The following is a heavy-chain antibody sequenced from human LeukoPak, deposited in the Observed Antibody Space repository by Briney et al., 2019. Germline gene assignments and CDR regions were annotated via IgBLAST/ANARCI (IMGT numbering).Heavy chain of an antibody. V-gene: IGHV3-53*01. CDR1: GFTVSRNY. J-gene: IGHJ3*02. CDR2: IYSGGIT. Sequence: PGGSLRLSCAASGFTVSRNYMNWVRQAPGKGLEWVSVIYSGGITYYADSVKGRFTISRDNSKNTLYLQMNTLRAEGTAVYYCARGVEYSGSYYHAFDIWGQGTLVTVSS. CDR3: ARGVEYSGSYYHAFDI. D-gene: IGHD1-26*01.